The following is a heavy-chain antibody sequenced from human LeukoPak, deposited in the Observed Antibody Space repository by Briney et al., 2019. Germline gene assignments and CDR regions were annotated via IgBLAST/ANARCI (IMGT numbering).Heavy chain of an antibody. CDR3: ARLGRAVVES. Sequence: SETLSLTCTVSGGSINSYYWSWIRQPPGKGLEWIGYIYYSGSTYYNPSLKSRVTISVDTSKNQFSLKLSSVTAADTAVYYCARLGRAVVESWGQGTLVTVSS. J-gene: IGHJ5*01. V-gene: IGHV4-59*08. CDR1: GGSINSYY. D-gene: IGHD3-10*01. CDR2: IYYSGST.